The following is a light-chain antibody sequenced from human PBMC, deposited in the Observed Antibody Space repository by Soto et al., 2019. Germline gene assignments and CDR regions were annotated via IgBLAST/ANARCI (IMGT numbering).Light chain of an antibody. CDR1: QSVSSTY. CDR3: QQYGSPPLT. CDR2: GAS. V-gene: IGKV3-20*01. Sequence: EIVLTQSPGTLSLSPGERATLSCRASQSVSSTYLGWYQQKPGQSPRLLIYGASRRATGIPDRFSGSGSGTDFTLTISSLEPEDFAVYNCQQYGSPPLTFGPGTKVDIK. J-gene: IGKJ3*01.